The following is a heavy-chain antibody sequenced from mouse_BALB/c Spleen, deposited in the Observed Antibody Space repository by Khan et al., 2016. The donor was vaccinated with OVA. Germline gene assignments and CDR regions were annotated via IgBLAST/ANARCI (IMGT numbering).Heavy chain of an antibody. Sequence: QVQVKQSGTELVRPGASVKLYCKTSGYIFTSYWIHWVKQRSGQGLEWIARIYPGTDNTYYNEKLKDKAKLTADKSASTAYMQLSSLKSEDAAVYCCARGEALYYFDCWCPGPTLTVSS. CDR3: ARGEALYYFDC. CDR2: IYPGTDNT. J-gene: IGHJ2*01. CDR1: GYIFTSYW. D-gene: IGHD3-2*02. V-gene: IGHV1-76*01.